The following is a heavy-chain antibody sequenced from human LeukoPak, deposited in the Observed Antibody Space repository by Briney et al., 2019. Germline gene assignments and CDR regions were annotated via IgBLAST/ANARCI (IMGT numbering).Heavy chain of an antibody. CDR3: ARVGTSGWYFPDSYYFDY. CDR1: GGSISSYY. Sequence: SETLSLTCTVSGGSISSYYWIGIRQSPGKGLEWIGYIYYSGSTNYNPSLKSRVTISVDTFKNQFSLKLSSVTAADTAVYYCARVGTSGWYFPDSYYFDYWGQGTLVTVSS. D-gene: IGHD6-19*01. J-gene: IGHJ4*02. V-gene: IGHV4-59*01. CDR2: IYYSGST.